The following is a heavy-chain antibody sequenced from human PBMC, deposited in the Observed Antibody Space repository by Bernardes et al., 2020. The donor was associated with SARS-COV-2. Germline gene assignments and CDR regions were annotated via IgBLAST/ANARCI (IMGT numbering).Heavy chain of an antibody. J-gene: IGHJ3*02. CDR2: ISWNSGSI. CDR1: GFTFDDYA. V-gene: IGHV3-9*01. D-gene: IGHD1-26*01. Sequence: GGSLRLSCAASGFTFDDYAMHWVRQAPGKGLEWVSGISWNSGSIGYADSVKGRFTISRDNAKNSLYLQMNSLRAEDTAVYYCASSRVGAFPLGSPDHIWGQGTMVTVSS. CDR3: ASSRVGAFPLGSPDHI.